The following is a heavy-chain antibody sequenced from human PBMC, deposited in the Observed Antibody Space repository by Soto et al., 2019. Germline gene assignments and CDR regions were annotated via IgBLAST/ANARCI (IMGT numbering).Heavy chain of an antibody. V-gene: IGHV1-69*13. CDR3: AREVGATLNWFDP. D-gene: IGHD1-26*01. CDR2: IIPIFGTA. J-gene: IGHJ5*02. Sequence: SVKVSCKASGGTFSSYAISWVRQAPGQGLEWMGGIIPIFGTANYAQKFQGRVTITADESTSTAYMELSSLRSEDTAVYYCAREVGATLNWFDPWGQGTLVTAPQ. CDR1: GGTFSSYA.